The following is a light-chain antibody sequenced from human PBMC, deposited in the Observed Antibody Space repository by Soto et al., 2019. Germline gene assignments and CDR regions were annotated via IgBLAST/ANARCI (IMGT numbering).Light chain of an antibody. Sequence: ETVVTQSPATLSASPGDRATLSCRASQNVVTNVAWYQQKPGQAPRLLIHDTPTRATGVPERFNGRGHGKEFALTISSLQSEDPAVYYCQQYNEWQLAFGGGSKVEIX. CDR1: QNVVTN. J-gene: IGKJ4*01. CDR3: QQYNEWQLA. V-gene: IGKV3-15*01. CDR2: DTP.